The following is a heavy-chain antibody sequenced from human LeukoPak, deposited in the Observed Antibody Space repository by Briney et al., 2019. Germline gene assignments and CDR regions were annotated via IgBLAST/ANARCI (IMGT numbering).Heavy chain of an antibody. CDR3: AKAGIQLWLPNFDY. J-gene: IGHJ4*02. CDR1: GFTFSSYS. Sequence: GGSLRLSCAASGFTFSSYSMNWVRQAPGKGLEWVSSISSSSSYIYYADSVKGRFTISRDNSKNSLYLQMNSLRTEDTALYYCAKAGIQLWLPNFDYWGRGTLVTVSS. D-gene: IGHD5-18*01. V-gene: IGHV3-21*04. CDR2: ISSSSSYI.